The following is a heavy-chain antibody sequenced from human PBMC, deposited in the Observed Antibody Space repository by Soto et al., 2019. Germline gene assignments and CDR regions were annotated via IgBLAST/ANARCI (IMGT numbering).Heavy chain of an antibody. J-gene: IGHJ4*02. V-gene: IGHV1-3*01. CDR1: GYTFTSYA. CDR2: INVGNGNT. CDR3: AREGRMGTFDY. D-gene: IGHD1-1*01. Sequence: ASVKVSCKASGYTFTSYAMHWVRQAPGQRLEWMGWINVGNGNTKYSQKFQGRVTITRDTSASTAYMELSSLRSEDTAVYYCAREGRMGTFDYWGQGALVTVSS.